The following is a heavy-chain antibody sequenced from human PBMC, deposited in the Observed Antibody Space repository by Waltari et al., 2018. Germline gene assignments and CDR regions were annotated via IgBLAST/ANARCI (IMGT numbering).Heavy chain of an antibody. CDR2: IYYSGST. Sequence: QVQLQESGPGLVKPSETLSLTCTVSGGSISSYYWSWIRQPPGKGLEWSGYIYYSGSTNYNPSLKSRVTISVDTSKNQFSLKLSSVTAADTAVYYCARGARGDYYDSSGYYYGLYYYYMDVWGKGTTVTVSS. V-gene: IGHV4-59*01. D-gene: IGHD3-22*01. J-gene: IGHJ6*03. CDR1: GGSISSYY. CDR3: ARGARGDYYDSSGYYYGLYYYYMDV.